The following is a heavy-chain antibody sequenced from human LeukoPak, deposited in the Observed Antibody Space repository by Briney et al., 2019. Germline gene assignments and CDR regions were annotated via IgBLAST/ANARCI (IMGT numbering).Heavy chain of an antibody. CDR1: GGSVSSGSYY. D-gene: IGHD3-10*01. J-gene: IGHJ4*02. Sequence: SETLSLTCIVSGGSVSSGSYYWSWIRQPPGKGLEWIGYIYYSGSTNYNPSLKSRVTISVDTSKNQFSLKLSSVTAADTAVYYCVAYGSGSYYHNFDYWGQGTLVTVSS. CDR3: VAYGSGSYYHNFDY. CDR2: IYYSGST. V-gene: IGHV4-61*01.